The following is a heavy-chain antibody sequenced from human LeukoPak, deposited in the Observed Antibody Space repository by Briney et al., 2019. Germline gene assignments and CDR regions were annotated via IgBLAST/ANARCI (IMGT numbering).Heavy chain of an antibody. V-gene: IGHV1-18*01. CDR3: ARDKSGITIFGVVNPGY. CDR1: GYTFTSYG. CDR2: ISAYNGNT. J-gene: IGHJ4*02. D-gene: IGHD3-3*01. Sequence: ASVKVSCKASGYTFTSYGISWVRQAPGQGLEWMGWISAYNGNTNYAQKLQGRVTMTTDTSTSTAYMELRSLRSDDTAVYYCARDKSGITIFGVVNPGYWGQGTLVTVSS.